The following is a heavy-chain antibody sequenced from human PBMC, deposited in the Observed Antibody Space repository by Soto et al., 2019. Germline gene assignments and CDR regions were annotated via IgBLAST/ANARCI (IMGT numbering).Heavy chain of an antibody. V-gene: IGHV3-11*01. J-gene: IGHJ6*03. Sequence: QVQLVESGGGLVKPGGSLRLSCAASGFTFSDYYMSWIRQAPGKGLEWVSYISSSGSTIYYADSVKGRFTISRDNAKNSLYVQMNSLRAEDTAVYYCAREGGCSSTSCPSGKYYMDVWGKGTTVTVSS. D-gene: IGHD2-2*01. CDR1: GFTFSDYY. CDR2: ISSSGSTI. CDR3: AREGGCSSTSCPSGKYYMDV.